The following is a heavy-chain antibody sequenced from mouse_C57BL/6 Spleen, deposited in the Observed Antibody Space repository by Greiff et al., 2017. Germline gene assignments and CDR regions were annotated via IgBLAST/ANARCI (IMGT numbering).Heavy chain of an antibody. J-gene: IGHJ2*01. Sequence: VQLKQSGAELVRPGTSVKMSCKASGYTFTNYWIGWAKQRPGHGLEWIGDIYPGGGYTNYNEKFKGKATLTADKSSSTAYMQFSSLTSEDSAIYYCAITTVGYFDYWGQGTTLTVSS. CDR2: IYPGGGYT. CDR3: AITTVGYFDY. D-gene: IGHD1-1*01. V-gene: IGHV1-63*01. CDR1: GYTFTNYW.